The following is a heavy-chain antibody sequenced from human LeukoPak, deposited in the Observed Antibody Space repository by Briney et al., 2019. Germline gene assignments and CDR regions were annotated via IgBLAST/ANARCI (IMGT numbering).Heavy chain of an antibody. D-gene: IGHD6-13*01. CDR3: ARASSSWHTGSDWFDP. CDR1: GGSISSSSYY. CDR2: ILYSGST. Sequence: SETLSLTCTVSGGSISSSSYYWGWIRQPPGKGLEWIGSILYSGSTYYNPSLKSRVTISVDTSKNQFSLKLSSVTAADTAVYYCARASSSWHTGSDWFDPWGQGTLVTVSS. V-gene: IGHV4-39*07. J-gene: IGHJ5*02.